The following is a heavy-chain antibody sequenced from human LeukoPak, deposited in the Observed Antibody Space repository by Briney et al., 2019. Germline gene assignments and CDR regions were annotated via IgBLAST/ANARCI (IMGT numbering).Heavy chain of an antibody. CDR3: GRHGGATMVRGVLVDGFDI. CDR1: GGSVSSYY. J-gene: IGHJ3*02. D-gene: IGHD3-10*01. Sequence: SETLSLTCTVSGGSVSSYYWSWIRQPPGKGLEWIGYIFHSGSTNHNPSLKSRVTISVDTSENQFSLKLSSVTAADTAVYYCGRHGGATMVRGVLVDGFDIWGQGTIVTVSS. V-gene: IGHV4-59*08. CDR2: IFHSGST.